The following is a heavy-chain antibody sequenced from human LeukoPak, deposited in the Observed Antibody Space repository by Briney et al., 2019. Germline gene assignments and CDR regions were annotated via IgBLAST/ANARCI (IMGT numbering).Heavy chain of an antibody. CDR1: GFTFSSYG. J-gene: IGHJ4*02. D-gene: IGHD4-17*01. CDR3: ARDPLGGVTTETPYFDY. CDR2: ISYDGSNK. Sequence: QPGGSLRLSCAASGFTFSSYGMHWVRQAPGKGLEWVAVISYDGSNKYYADSVKGRFTISRDNSKNTLYLQMNSLRAEDTAVYYCARDPLGGVTTETPYFDYWGQGTLVTVSS. V-gene: IGHV3-30*03.